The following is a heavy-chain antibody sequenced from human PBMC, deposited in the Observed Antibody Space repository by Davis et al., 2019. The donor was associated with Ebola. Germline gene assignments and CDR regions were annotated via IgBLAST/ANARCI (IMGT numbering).Heavy chain of an antibody. CDR1: GGSFSGYY. V-gene: IGHV4-34*01. CDR2: INHSGST. D-gene: IGHD4-11*01. Sequence: SETLSLTCAVYGGSFSGYYWSWIRQPPGKGLEWIGEINHSGSTNYNPSLKSRVTISVDTSKNQFSLKLSSVTAADTAMYYCARSLEYSDAFDIWGQGTMVTVSS. CDR3: ARSLEYSDAFDI. J-gene: IGHJ3*02.